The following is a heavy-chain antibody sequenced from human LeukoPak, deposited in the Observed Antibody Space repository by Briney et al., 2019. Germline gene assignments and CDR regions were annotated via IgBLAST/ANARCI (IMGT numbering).Heavy chain of an antibody. V-gene: IGHV4-59*11. CDR1: GGSISSHY. CDR3: GRDALVGYFSYYYMDV. J-gene: IGHJ6*03. D-gene: IGHD2-15*01. CDR2: ISNSGST. Sequence: PSETLSLTCTVSGGSISSHYWTWIRQSPVKGLEWIGDISNSGSTSYNPSLKSRVTISIDTSKNQFSLKLSSVTPADTAVYYCGRDALVGYFSYYYMDVWGKGTTVTVSS.